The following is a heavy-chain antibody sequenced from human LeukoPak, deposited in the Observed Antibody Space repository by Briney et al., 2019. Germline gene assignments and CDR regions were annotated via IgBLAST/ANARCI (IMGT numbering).Heavy chain of an antibody. J-gene: IGHJ4*02. V-gene: IGHV3-30*04. CDR1: GFTFSSYA. CDR3: ARDSYDY. Sequence: GRSLRLSCAASGFTFSSYAMHWVRRAPGKGLEWVAVISYDGSNKYYADSVKGRFTISRDNSKNTLYLQMNSLRAEDTAVYYCARDSYDYWGQGTLVTVSS. CDR2: ISYDGSNK.